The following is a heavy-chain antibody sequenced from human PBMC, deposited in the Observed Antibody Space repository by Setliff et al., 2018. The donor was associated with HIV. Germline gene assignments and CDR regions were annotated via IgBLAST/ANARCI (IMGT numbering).Heavy chain of an antibody. CDR2: IVVGSGNT. CDR1: GFTFTSSA. V-gene: IGHV1-58*01. J-gene: IGHJ4*02. Sequence: ASVKVSCKASGFTFTSSAVQWVRQARGQRLERIGWIVVGSGNTNYAQKFQERVTNTRDMSTSTAYMELSSLRSEDTAVYYCAAGVPPYDYVWGSYRYVFDYWGQGTLVTVSS. CDR3: AAGVPPYDYVWGSYRYVFDY. D-gene: IGHD3-16*02.